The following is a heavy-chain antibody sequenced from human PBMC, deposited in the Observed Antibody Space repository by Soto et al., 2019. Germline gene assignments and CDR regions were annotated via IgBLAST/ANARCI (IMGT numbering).Heavy chain of an antibody. J-gene: IGHJ1*01. D-gene: IGHD6-19*01. Sequence: QITLKESGPTLVKPTQTLALNCTFSGFSFNTRGVGVAWIRQPPGKALEWLAVTYWDDDRRYRPSLTDRLTITKDISTNQVVLTMTNMDHVDTGTYYCAHLVPGPLRFAYWGQGALVTVSS. V-gene: IGHV2-5*02. CDR3: AHLVPGPLRFAY. CDR2: TYWDDDR. CDR1: GFSFNTRGVG.